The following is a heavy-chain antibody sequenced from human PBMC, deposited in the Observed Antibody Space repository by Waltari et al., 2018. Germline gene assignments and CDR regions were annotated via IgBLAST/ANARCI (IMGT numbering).Heavy chain of an antibody. CDR1: GGSISSHY. J-gene: IGHJ4*02. Sequence: QVQLQESGPGLVKPSETLSLTCTVSGGSISSHYWSWIRQPPGKGLEWIGYIYYSGSTNYNPSLKSRVTISVDTSKNQFSLKLSSVTAAHTAVYYCARAYPWNDRYYFDYWGQGTLVTVSS. CDR3: ARAYPWNDRYYFDY. CDR2: IYYSGST. D-gene: IGHD1-1*01. V-gene: IGHV4-59*11.